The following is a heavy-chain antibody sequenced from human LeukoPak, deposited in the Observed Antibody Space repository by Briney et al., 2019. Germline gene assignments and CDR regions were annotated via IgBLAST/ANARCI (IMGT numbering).Heavy chain of an antibody. CDR2: INHSGST. V-gene: IGHV4-34*01. Sequence: SETLSLTCAVYGGSFSGYYWSWIRQPPGKGLEWIGEINHSGSTNYNPSLKSRVTISVDTSKNQFSPKLSSVTAADTAVYYCARSALDDYVWGSYRSPRHFDYWGQGTLVTVSS. CDR3: ARSALDDYVWGSYRSPRHFDY. J-gene: IGHJ4*02. D-gene: IGHD3-16*02. CDR1: GGSFSGYY.